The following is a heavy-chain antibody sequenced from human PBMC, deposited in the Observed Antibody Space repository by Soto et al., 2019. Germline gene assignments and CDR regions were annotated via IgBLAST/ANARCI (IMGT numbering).Heavy chain of an antibody. Sequence: VQLVESGGGVVQPGRSLRLSCAASGFTFSSYGMHWVRQAPGKGLEWVAVIWYDGSNKYYADSVKGRFTISRDNSKNTLYLQMNSLRAEDTAIYYCARDYCGGDCSSMDVWGQGTTVTVSS. J-gene: IGHJ6*02. CDR3: ARDYCGGDCSSMDV. V-gene: IGHV3-33*01. D-gene: IGHD2-21*02. CDR2: IWYDGSNK. CDR1: GFTFSSYG.